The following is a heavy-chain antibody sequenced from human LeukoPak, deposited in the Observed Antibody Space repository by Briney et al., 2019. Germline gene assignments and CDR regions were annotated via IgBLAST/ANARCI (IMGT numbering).Heavy chain of an antibody. Sequence: SETLSLTCTVSGGSISSYYWSWIRQPPGKGLGWLGYIYYSGSTNYNPSLKSRVTISVDTSKNQFSLKLSSVTAADTAVYYCAREHLLDCGSTSCFYYFDYWGQGTLVTVSS. CDR1: GGSISSYY. J-gene: IGHJ4*02. V-gene: IGHV4-59*01. CDR3: AREHLLDCGSTSCFYYFDY. CDR2: IYYSGST. D-gene: IGHD2-2*01.